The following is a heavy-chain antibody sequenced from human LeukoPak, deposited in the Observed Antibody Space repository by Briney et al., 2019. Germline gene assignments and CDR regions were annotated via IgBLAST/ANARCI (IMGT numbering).Heavy chain of an antibody. CDR3: ARASSSSWYKSPGYYYYMDV. J-gene: IGHJ6*03. D-gene: IGHD6-13*01. CDR2: IYYSGST. CDR1: GFSISSYY. V-gene: IGHV4-59*01. Sequence: PSETLSLTCTVSGFSISSYYWSWIRHPPGKGLEWIGYIYYSGSTKYYPALKRRVTISVDKSKNQLSLKLSSVTAADTAVYYCARASSSSWYKSPGYYYYMDVWGKGTTVTISS.